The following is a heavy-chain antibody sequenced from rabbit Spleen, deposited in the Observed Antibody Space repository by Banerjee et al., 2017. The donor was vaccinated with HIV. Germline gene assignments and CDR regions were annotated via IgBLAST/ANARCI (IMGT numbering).Heavy chain of an antibody. D-gene: IGHD6-1*01. V-gene: IGHV1S7*01. Sequence: QQLVESGGGLVTLGGSLKFPGKASDLASSGLGGGWAGRGPGKGLEWIGYIDPIFGSTVYASWVNGRFTISRENTQNTLYLQLNSLTVADTATYFCVREAGYGGYGDGHLWGQGTLVTVS. J-gene: IGHJ4*01. CDR2: IDPIFGST. CDR1: DLASSGLG. CDR3: VREAGYGGYGDGHL.